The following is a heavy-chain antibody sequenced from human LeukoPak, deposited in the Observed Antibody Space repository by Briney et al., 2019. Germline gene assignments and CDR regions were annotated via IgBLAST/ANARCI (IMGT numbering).Heavy chain of an antibody. V-gene: IGHV1-69*13. CDR1: GGTFNNRA. J-gene: IGHJ4*02. Sequence: SVKVSCKPSGGTFNNRAISWVRQAPGQGLEWMGGIIPLFGTPNYPPRFQGRVTITADESTSTAYMELSSLRSEDTAVYYCARAPPETFYSNPIDFWGQGTLVTVSS. D-gene: IGHD2/OR15-2a*01. CDR2: IIPLFGTP. CDR3: ARAPPETFYSNPIDF.